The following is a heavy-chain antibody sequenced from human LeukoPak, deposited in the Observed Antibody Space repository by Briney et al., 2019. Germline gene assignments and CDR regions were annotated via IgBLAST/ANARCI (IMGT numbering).Heavy chain of an antibody. J-gene: IGHJ6*02. Sequence: GGSLRLSCAASGFTFDDYAMHWVRQAPGKGLEWVSLISGDGGSTYYADSVKGRFTISRDNSKNSLYLQMNSLRTEDTALYYCAKDSGTNRPYYGMDVWGQGTTVTASS. V-gene: IGHV3-43*02. D-gene: IGHD2-2*01. CDR2: ISGDGGST. CDR3: AKDSGTNRPYYGMDV. CDR1: GFTFDDYA.